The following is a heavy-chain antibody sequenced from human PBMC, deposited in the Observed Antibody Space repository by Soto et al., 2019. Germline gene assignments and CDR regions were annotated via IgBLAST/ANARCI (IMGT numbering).Heavy chain of an antibody. CDR1: GGSISSSSYY. J-gene: IGHJ4*02. Sequence: TLSLTCTVSGGSISSSSYYWGWIRQPPGKGLEWIGSIYYSGSTYYNPSLKSRVTISVDTSKNQFSLKLSSVTAADTAVYYCARLLPSWGATPYFDYWGQGTLVTVSS. V-gene: IGHV4-39*01. CDR2: IYYSGST. CDR3: ARLLPSWGATPYFDY. D-gene: IGHD1-26*01.